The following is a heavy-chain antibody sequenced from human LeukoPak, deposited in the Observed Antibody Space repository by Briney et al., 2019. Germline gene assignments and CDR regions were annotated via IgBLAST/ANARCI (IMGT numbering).Heavy chain of an antibody. D-gene: IGHD3-22*01. CDR2: IYYSGST. J-gene: IGHJ5*02. V-gene: IGHV4-39*07. CDR3: AREAESRFYDSRSEGFDP. CDR1: GGSISSSSYY. Sequence: SETLSLTCTVSGGSISSSSYYWGWIRQPPGKGLEWIGSIYYSGSTYYNPSLKSRVTMSVDTSKNQFSLKLSSVTAADTATYYCAREAESRFYDSRSEGFDPWGQGTLVTVSS.